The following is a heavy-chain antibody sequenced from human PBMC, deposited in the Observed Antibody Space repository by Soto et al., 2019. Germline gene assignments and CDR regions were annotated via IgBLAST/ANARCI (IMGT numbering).Heavy chain of an antibody. CDR3: ASGGYSYGRNQNRWFAP. Sequence: ASVKVSSEACGYGITSNYMQWVQQDKRKGLEWMGIITPSGGSTSYAQKFQGRVTMTRDTSTSTVYMELSSLRSEDTAVYYCASGGYSYGRNQNRWFAPWRQGTLVPVSS. J-gene: IGHJ5*02. V-gene: IGHV1-46*03. CDR1: GYGITSNY. D-gene: IGHD5-18*01. CDR2: ITPSGGST.